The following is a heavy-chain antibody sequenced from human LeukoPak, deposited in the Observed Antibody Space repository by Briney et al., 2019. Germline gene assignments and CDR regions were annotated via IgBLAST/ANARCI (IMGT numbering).Heavy chain of an antibody. V-gene: IGHV4-39*01. Sequence: PSEPLSLTCTGSGGSISGSNNYWGWIRQSPGKGLEWIGSIYYSGSTYYNPSLKSRVTISVDTSKNQFSLKLSSVTAADTAVYYCAKTLGGYDLRALDIWGQGTMVTVSS. CDR1: GGSISGSNNY. CDR2: IYYSGST. CDR3: AKTLGGYDLRALDI. D-gene: IGHD3-3*01. J-gene: IGHJ3*02.